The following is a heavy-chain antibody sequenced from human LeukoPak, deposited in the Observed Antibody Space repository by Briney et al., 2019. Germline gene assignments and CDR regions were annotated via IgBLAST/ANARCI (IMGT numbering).Heavy chain of an antibody. Sequence: GGSLRLSCAASGLTGSHNYVSWVRQAPGKGLEWVSAIHTSGDTCYADSVKGRFTISRDNSKNTLYLQMNSLRAEDTAIYYCAKSDSWIVGADRAPFDYWGQGTLVTVSS. D-gene: IGHD1-26*01. J-gene: IGHJ4*02. CDR3: AKSDSWIVGADRAPFDY. CDR2: IHTSGDT. V-gene: IGHV3-53*01. CDR1: GLTGSHNY.